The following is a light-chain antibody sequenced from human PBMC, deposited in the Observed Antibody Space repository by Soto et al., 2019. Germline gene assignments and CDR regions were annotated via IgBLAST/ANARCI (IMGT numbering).Light chain of an antibody. V-gene: IGLV2-14*01. CDR1: SSDVGGYNY. CDR2: EVS. J-gene: IGLJ3*02. Sequence: QSAPTQPASVSGSPGQSITISCTGTSSDVGGYNYVSWYQQHPGKAPKLVIYEVSNRPSGISHRFSGSKSGNTASLTISGLQAEDEADYYCSSYTTGSTLGVFGGGTKVTVL. CDR3: SSYTTGSTLGV.